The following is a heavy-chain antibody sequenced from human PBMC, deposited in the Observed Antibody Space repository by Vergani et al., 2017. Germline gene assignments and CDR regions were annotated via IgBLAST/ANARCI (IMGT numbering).Heavy chain of an antibody. CDR1: GFTFSSYA. D-gene: IGHD3-3*01. J-gene: IGHJ4*02. CDR3: AKVPVGVVTPRRPHFDY. V-gene: IGHV3-23*01. Sequence: EVQLLESGGGLVQPGGSLRLSCAASGFTFSSYAMSWVRQAPGKGLEWVSAISGSGGSTYYADSVKGRFTISRDNSKNTLYLQMNSLRAEDTAVYYCAKVPVGVVTPRRPHFDYWGQGTLVTVSS. CDR2: ISGSGGST.